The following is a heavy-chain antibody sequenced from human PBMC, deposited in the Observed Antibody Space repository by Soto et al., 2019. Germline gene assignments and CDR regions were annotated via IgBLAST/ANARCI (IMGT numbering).Heavy chain of an antibody. CDR3: AKPTDSSSWYDLDY. CDR1: GFTFSSYA. Sequence: GSLRLSCAASGFTFSSYAMSWVRQAPGKGLEWVSAISGSGGSTYYADSVKGRFTISRDNSKNTLYLQMNSLRAEDTAVYYCAKPTDSSSWYDLDYWGQGTLVTVSS. D-gene: IGHD6-13*01. CDR2: ISGSGGST. V-gene: IGHV3-23*01. J-gene: IGHJ4*02.